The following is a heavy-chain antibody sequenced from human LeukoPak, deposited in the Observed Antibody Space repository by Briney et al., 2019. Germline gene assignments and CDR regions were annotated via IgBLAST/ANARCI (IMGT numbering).Heavy chain of an antibody. V-gene: IGHV1-2*02. J-gene: IGHJ3*02. Sequence: ASVKVSCKASGYTFTGYYMHWVRQAPGQGLEWMGWINPNSGGTNYAQKFQGRVTMTRDTSISTAYMELSRLRSDGTAVYYCAGPRRLLIAAAGSYAFDIWGQGTMVTVSS. CDR2: INPNSGGT. D-gene: IGHD6-13*01. CDR3: AGPRRLLIAAAGSYAFDI. CDR1: GYTFTGYY.